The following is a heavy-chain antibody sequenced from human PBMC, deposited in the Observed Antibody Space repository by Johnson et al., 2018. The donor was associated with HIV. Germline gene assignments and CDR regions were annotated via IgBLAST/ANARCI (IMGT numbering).Heavy chain of an antibody. CDR3: ARDRGGTRGAFDI. CDR2: ISYDGSNK. J-gene: IGHJ3*02. CDR1: GFTFSSYA. D-gene: IGHD1-1*01. V-gene: IGHV3-30-3*01. Sequence: QVQLVESGGGVVQPGRSLRLSCAASGFTFSSYAMHWVRQAPGKGLEWVAVISYDGSNKYYADSVRGRLTISRDNSKNTLYLQMNSLRAEDTAGYYCARDRGGTRGAFDIWGQGTMVTVSS.